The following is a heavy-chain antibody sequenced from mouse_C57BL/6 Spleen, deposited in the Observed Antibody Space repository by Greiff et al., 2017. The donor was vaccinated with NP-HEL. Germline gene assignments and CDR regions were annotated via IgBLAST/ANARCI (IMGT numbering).Heavy chain of an antibody. J-gene: IGHJ4*01. CDR1: GFTFSSYA. V-gene: IGHV5-9-1*02. CDR3: TRGYYGSGYYAMDY. CDR2: ISSGGDYI. D-gene: IGHD1-1*01. Sequence: DVKLVESGEGLVKPGGSLKLSCAASGFTFSSYAMSWVRQTPEKRLEWVAYISSGGDYIYYADTVKGRFTISRDNARKPLYLQMSSLKSEDTAMCYCTRGYYGSGYYAMDYWGQGTSVTVSS.